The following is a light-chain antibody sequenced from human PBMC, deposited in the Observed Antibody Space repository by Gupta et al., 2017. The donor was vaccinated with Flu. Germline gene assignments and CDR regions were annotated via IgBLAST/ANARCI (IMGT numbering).Light chain of an antibody. CDR1: QSVSNN. J-gene: IGKJ2*03. Sequence: GSAAPSCSASQSVSNNLAWYQQKTGQTPRLLIYGAASRATGIPARFSSGGSGTKLTLPISGLQSEDFAVYHCQQYSHWHMYSFGQGTRLEIK. V-gene: IGKV3D-15*01. CDR3: QQYSHWHMYS. CDR2: GAA.